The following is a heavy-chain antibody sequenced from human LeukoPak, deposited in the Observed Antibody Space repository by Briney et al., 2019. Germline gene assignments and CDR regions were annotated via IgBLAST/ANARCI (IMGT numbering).Heavy chain of an antibody. J-gene: IGHJ3*02. CDR2: ISSSSSYI. CDR1: GFMFDDYG. Sequence: PGGPLRLSCAASGFMFDDYGMSWVRQAPGKGLEWVSSISSSSSYIYYADSVKGRFTISRDNAKNSLYLQMNSLRAEDTAVYYCARKVGALVDDAFDIWGQGTMVTVSS. V-gene: IGHV3-21*01. D-gene: IGHD4/OR15-4a*01. CDR3: ARKVGALVDDAFDI.